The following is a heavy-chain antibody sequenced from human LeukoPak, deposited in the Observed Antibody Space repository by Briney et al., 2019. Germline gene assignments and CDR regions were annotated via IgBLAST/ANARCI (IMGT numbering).Heavy chain of an antibody. V-gene: IGHV3-30*04. Sequence: GRSLRLSCAASGFTFSSYAMHWVRQAPGKGLEWVAVISYDGSNKYYADSVKGRFTISRDNSKNTLYLQMNNLRAEDTAVYYCARGDFDYWGQGTLVTVSS. CDR2: ISYDGSNK. CDR3: ARGDFDY. J-gene: IGHJ4*02. CDR1: GFTFSSYA.